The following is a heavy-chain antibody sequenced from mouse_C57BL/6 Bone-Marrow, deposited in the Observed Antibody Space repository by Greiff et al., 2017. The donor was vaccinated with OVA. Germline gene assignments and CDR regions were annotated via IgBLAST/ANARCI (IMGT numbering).Heavy chain of an antibody. CDR1: GYTFTSYG. Sequence: QVQLKQSGAELARPGASVTLSCKASGYTFTSYGISWVKQRTGQGLEWIGEIYPRSGNTYYNEKFKGKATLTADKSSSTAYMELRSLTSEDSAVDVCARSGSNSAYWGQGTLVTVAA. V-gene: IGHV1-81*01. J-gene: IGHJ3*01. D-gene: IGHD2-5*01. CDR3: ARSGSNSAY. CDR2: IYPRSGNT.